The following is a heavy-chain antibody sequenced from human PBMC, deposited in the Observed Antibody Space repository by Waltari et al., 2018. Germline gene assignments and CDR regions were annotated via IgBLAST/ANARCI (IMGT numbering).Heavy chain of an antibody. J-gene: IGHJ4*02. Sequence: ELQLVESGGGLVQPGGSLRLSCAASGFTFRSYWMHWVRQAPGTGLEWVSSISSSSSSIYSADSVRGRFTISRDNAKNSLYLQMNSLRAEDTAVYYCARTYCGGDCYPEYYVDYWGQGTLVTVSS. CDR1: GFTFRSYW. D-gene: IGHD2-21*02. CDR3: ARTYCGGDCYPEYYVDY. V-gene: IGHV3-21*01. CDR2: ISSSSSSI.